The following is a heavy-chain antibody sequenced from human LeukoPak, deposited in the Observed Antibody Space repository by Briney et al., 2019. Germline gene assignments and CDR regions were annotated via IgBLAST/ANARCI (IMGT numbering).Heavy chain of an antibody. CDR3: ARGRDYDSSGYYYGFDY. D-gene: IGHD3-22*01. V-gene: IGHV4-31*03. CDR2: IYYSGST. CDR1: GGSISSGGYY. Sequence: SQTLSLTCTVSGGSISSGGYYWSWIRQHPGKGLEWIGYIYYSGSTYYNPSLKSRVTISVDTSKNQFSLKLSSVTAADTAVYYCARGRDYDSSGYYYGFDYRGQGTLVTVSS. J-gene: IGHJ4*02.